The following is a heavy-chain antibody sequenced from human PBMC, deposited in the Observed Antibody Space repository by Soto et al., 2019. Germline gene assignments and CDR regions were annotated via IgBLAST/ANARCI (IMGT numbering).Heavy chain of an antibody. V-gene: IGHV4-34*01. CDR1: GGSFSGYY. CDR2: INHSGST. CDR3: ARDKITGLFDY. Sequence: QVQLQQWGAGLLKPSETLSLTCAVYGGSFSGYYWTWIRQPPGTGLEWIGEINHSGSTNYNPSLKSRVTILVDTSKNQFSLKLTSVTAEDTAVYYCARDKITGLFDYWGQGTLVTVSS. D-gene: IGHD2-8*02. J-gene: IGHJ4*02.